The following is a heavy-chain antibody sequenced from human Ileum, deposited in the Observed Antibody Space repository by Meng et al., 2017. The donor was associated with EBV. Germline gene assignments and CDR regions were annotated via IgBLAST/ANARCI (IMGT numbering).Heavy chain of an antibody. CDR1: GGSFNAYY. J-gene: IGHJ5*02. Sequence: GPLQQWGTGLVKPSETLSLTCAVYGGSFNAYYWTWLRQPPGKGLEWIGEIDQSGYTKFNPSLSSRATISRDTSNNQFSLRLNSVTAADTALYYCARYGRCNGNSFYCFDPWGQGTLVTVSS. CDR3: ARYGRCNGNSFYCFDP. D-gene: IGHD4-23*01. V-gene: IGHV4-34*01. CDR2: IDQSGYT.